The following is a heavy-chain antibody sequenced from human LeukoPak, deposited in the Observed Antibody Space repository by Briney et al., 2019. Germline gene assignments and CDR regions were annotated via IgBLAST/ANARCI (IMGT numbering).Heavy chain of an antibody. D-gene: IGHD6-19*01. CDR1: GGSISSSTYY. V-gene: IGHV4-39*01. Sequence: SETLSLTCTVSGGSISSSTYYWGWIRQPPGKGLEWIGSIYYSGSTYYNPSLKSRVTISVDTSKNQFSLKLSSVTAADTAVCYCARHRLALLDYWGQGTLVTVSS. CDR3: ARHRLALLDY. CDR2: IYYSGST. J-gene: IGHJ4*02.